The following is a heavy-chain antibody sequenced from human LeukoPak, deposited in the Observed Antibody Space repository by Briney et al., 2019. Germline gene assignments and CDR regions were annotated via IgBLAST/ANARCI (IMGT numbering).Heavy chain of an antibody. J-gene: IGHJ4*02. CDR2: IYNDGRT. Sequence: PGGSLRLSCAASGFTFDDYAMHWVRQAPGKGLEWVSVIYNDGRTLYADSVKGRLTISRDNSKNTLHLQMNSLRLEDTAIYYCARELRGYCSTTSCPFGYWGQGTLVTVSS. CDR1: GFTFDDYA. V-gene: IGHV3-66*02. D-gene: IGHD2-2*01. CDR3: ARELRGYCSTTSCPFGY.